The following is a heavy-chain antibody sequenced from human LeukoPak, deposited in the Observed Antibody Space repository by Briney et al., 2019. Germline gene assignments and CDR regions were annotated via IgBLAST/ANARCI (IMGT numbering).Heavy chain of an antibody. CDR2: MSYDGSNK. Sequence: GGSLRLSCAASGFTFSSYAMHWVRQAPGKGLEWVAVMSYDGSNKYYADSVKGRFTISRDNSKNTLYLQMNSLRAEDTAVYYCARDDSGYGYWGQGTLVTVSS. CDR3: ARDDSGYGY. CDR1: GFTFSSYA. V-gene: IGHV3-30-3*01. D-gene: IGHD5-12*01. J-gene: IGHJ4*02.